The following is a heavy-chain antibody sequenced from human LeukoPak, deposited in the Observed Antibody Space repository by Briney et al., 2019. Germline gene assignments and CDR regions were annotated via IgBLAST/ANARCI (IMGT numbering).Heavy chain of an antibody. CDR2: ISTSGTI. V-gene: IGHV3-48*01. J-gene: IGHJ4*02. CDR1: GFTFSSCS. Sequence: GGSLRLSCAASGFTFSSCSMHWVRQAPGKGLEWVSFISTSGTIYYADSVKGRFTISRDNAKNSLYLQMNSLRAEDTAVYYCARLTDYSGQGTLVTVSS. D-gene: IGHD3-9*01. CDR3: ARLTDY.